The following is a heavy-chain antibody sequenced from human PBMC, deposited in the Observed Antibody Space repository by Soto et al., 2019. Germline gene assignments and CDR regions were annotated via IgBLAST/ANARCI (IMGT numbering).Heavy chain of an antibody. CDR1: GGTFSSYT. D-gene: IGHD3-10*01. Sequence: SVTVSCKASGGTFSSYTISWVRQAPGQGLEWMGRIIPILGIANYAQKFQGRVTITADKSTSTAYMELSSLRSEDTAVYYCARDRGGSGSQLIDYWGQGTLVTVSS. V-gene: IGHV1-69*04. CDR2: IIPILGIA. CDR3: ARDRGGSGSQLIDY. J-gene: IGHJ4*02.